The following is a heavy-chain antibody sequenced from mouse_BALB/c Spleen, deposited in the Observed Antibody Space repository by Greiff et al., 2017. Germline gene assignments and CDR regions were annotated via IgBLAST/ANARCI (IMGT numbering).Heavy chain of an antibody. CDR1: GYSFTGYY. D-gene: IGHD2-3*01. Sequence: LVQPGASVKISCKASGYSFTGYYMHWVKQNHGKSLEWIGYISCYNGATSYNQKVKGKATFTVDTSTSTVYMQFNSLTSEDSAVYYCARTSGYYDYFDYWGQGTTLTVAS. CDR3: ARTSGYYDYFDY. V-gene: IGHV1S34*01. CDR2: ISCYNGAT. J-gene: IGHJ2*01.